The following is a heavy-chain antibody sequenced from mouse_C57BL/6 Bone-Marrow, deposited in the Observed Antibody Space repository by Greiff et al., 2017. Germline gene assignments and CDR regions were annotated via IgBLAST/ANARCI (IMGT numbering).Heavy chain of an antibody. J-gene: IGHJ2*01. D-gene: IGHD1-1*02. CDR3: ASHSCGYYFDF. CDR1: GYTFTDYS. Sequence: QVQLQQSDAELVKPGASVKISCKVSGYTFTDYSIHWMKQRPEQGLEWIGYIYPRDGSTKYNEKFKGKATLTADKSSSTAYMQLNSLTSEDSADYFCASHSCGYYFDFWGQGTTLTVAS. V-gene: IGHV1-78*01. CDR2: IYPRDGST.